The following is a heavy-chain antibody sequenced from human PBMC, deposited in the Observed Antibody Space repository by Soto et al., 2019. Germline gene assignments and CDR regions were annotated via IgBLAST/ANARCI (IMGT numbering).Heavy chain of an antibody. V-gene: IGHV3-64D*06. CDR1: GFTFSSYA. J-gene: IGHJ4*02. CDR3: VKDIGGYSGYDFDY. D-gene: IGHD5-12*01. CDR2: ISSNGGST. Sequence: GGSLRLSCSASGFTFSSYAMHWVRQAPGKGLEYVSAISSNGGSTYYADSVKGRFTISRDNSKNTLYLQMSSLRAEGTTVYYCVKDIGGYSGYDFDYWGQGTLVTVSS.